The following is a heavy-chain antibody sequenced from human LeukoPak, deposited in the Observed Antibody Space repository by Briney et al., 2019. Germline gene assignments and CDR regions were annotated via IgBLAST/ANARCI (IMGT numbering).Heavy chain of an antibody. D-gene: IGHD3-3*01. CDR3: ATAFRNYDFWSGPGFDY. J-gene: IGHJ4*02. CDR2: LDLEDGEI. V-gene: IGHV1-24*01. CDR1: GYRLTELS. Sequence: ASVKVSCKVSGYRLTELSMHWVRQAPGGGLEWVGGLDLEDGEIVYAQKFQGRVTMTEDTSSDTAYMDLSSLRSEDTAVYYCATAFRNYDFWSGPGFDYWGQGTLVTVSS.